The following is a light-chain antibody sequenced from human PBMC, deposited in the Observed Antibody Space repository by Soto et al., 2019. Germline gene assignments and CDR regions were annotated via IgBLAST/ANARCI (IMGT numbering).Light chain of an antibody. J-gene: IGLJ3*02. Sequence: QSVLTQPPLASGTPGQRVIISCSGRSSNIGSNYVYWFQHLPGTAPKLLIYANDQRPSGVPDRFSGSKSGTSASLAISGLRSEDEADYYCAAWDDSLGGSWVFGGGTKLTVL. CDR3: AAWDDSLGGSWV. CDR2: AND. CDR1: SSNIGSNY. V-gene: IGLV1-47*02.